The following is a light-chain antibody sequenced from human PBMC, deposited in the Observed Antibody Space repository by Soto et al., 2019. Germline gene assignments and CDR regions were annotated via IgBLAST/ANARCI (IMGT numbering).Light chain of an antibody. V-gene: IGKV1-5*01. J-gene: IGKJ1*01. CDR1: QSSREW. Sequence: DIQVTLSASTLSTSVGDTVTITGRARQSSREWLDGDQRKAGKAPHLLIFDASTLERGIPSRFSASGSRTVFTPTISSLQPDDFATYYCQQFSIVWAVGQGTKVDIK. CDR3: QQFSIVWA. CDR2: DAS.